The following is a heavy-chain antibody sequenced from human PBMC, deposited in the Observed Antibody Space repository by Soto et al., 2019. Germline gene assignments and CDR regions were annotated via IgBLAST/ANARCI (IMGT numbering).Heavy chain of an antibody. CDR2: FDPEDGET. V-gene: IGHV1-24*01. Sequence: ASVKVSCKVSGYTLTELSMHWVRQAPGKGLEWMGGFDPEDGETIYAQKFQGRVTVTEDTSTDTAYMELSSLRSEDTAVYYCATIRDNGDYFSSYNWFDPWGQGTLVTVSS. CDR1: GYTLTELS. CDR3: ATIRDNGDYFSSYNWFDP. D-gene: IGHD4-17*01. J-gene: IGHJ5*02.